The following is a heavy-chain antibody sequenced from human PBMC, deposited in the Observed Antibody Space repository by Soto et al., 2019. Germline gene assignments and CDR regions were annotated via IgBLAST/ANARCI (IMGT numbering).Heavy chain of an antibody. V-gene: IGHV3-23*01. J-gene: IGHJ4*02. CDR1: GFSFSNYA. CDR2: ISDGKT. Sequence: GGSLRLSCETSGFSFSNYAMTWVRQAPGKGLEWVSTISDGKTYYADSVKGRFSISRDTSKTTLYLQMNSLRVEDTAVYYCARWSFLDYWGQGTRVTVSS. D-gene: IGHD1-26*01. CDR3: ARWSFLDY.